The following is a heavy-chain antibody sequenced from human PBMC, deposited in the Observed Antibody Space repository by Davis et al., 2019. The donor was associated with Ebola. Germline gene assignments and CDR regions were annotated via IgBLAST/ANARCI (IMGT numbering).Heavy chain of an antibody. J-gene: IGHJ3*02. CDR2: LYSGGKA. CDR3: ARESSGAFDI. D-gene: IGHD6-6*01. CDR1: GFTFSRYS. V-gene: IGHV3-53*01. Sequence: GESLKISCAASGFTFSRYSMNWVRQAPGKGLEWVSILYSGGKAYHADPVKGRFTISRDNSQNTLYLQMNSLRTEDTAVYYCARESSGAFDIWGHGTMVTVSS.